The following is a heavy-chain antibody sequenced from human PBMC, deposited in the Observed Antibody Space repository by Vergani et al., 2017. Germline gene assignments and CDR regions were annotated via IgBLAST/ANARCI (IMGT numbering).Heavy chain of an antibody. V-gene: IGHV3-72*01. J-gene: IGHJ4*02. CDR3: SRLGETSSFDY. D-gene: IGHD3-16*01. CDR2: IRKSANSYTT. CDR1: GFTFSDHY. Sequence: EVQLVESGGGLVKPGGSLRLSCAASGFTFSDHYMDWVRQAPGEGLEWVGRIRKSANSYTTEYAASVKGRFTISRDDSKNSLYLQMNSLKTEDTAVYYCSRLGETSSFDYWGQGTLVTVSS.